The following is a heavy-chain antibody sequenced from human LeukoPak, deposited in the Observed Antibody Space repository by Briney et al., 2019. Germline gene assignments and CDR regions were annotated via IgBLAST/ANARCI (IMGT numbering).Heavy chain of an antibody. Sequence: GGSLRLSCAASGLTFSTYSMNWVRQAPGKGLEWASSISSSSGYIYYADSVEGRFTISRDNAKNSLYLQMNSLRAEDTAVYYCARGSLRGYCSSTSCYLGEAGFDYWGQGTLVTVSS. CDR3: ARGSLRGYCSSTSCYLGEAGFDY. D-gene: IGHD2-2*01. CDR2: ISSSSGYI. V-gene: IGHV3-21*01. CDR1: GLTFSTYS. J-gene: IGHJ4*02.